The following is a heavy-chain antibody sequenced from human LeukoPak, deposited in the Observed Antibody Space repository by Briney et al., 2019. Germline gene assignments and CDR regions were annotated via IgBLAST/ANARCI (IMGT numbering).Heavy chain of an antibody. J-gene: IGHJ4*02. V-gene: IGHV3-23*01. CDR1: GFTFSSYA. Sequence: PGGSLRLSCAASGFTFSSYAMSWVRQAPGKGLEWVSAISGSGGSTYYADAVKGRFTIPRDNSKNTLYLQMNSLRAEATAVYYCAKGYVGTYYDFWSGYSYHPLDYWGQGTLVTVSS. D-gene: IGHD3-3*01. CDR3: AKGYVGTYYDFWSGYSYHPLDY. CDR2: ISGSGGST.